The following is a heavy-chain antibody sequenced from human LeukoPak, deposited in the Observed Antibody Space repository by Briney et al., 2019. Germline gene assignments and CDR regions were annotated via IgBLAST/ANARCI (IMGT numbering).Heavy chain of an antibody. CDR3: ARVLVRDYYDSSGYPEYFDY. D-gene: IGHD3-22*01. CDR1: GYTFTGYY. Sequence: ASVKVSCKASGYTFTGYYMHWVRQAPGQGLEWMGWINPNSGGTNYAQKFQGGVTMTRDTSISTAYMELSRLRSDDTAVYYCARVLVRDYYDSSGYPEYFDYWGQGTLVTVSS. V-gene: IGHV1-2*02. CDR2: INPNSGGT. J-gene: IGHJ4*02.